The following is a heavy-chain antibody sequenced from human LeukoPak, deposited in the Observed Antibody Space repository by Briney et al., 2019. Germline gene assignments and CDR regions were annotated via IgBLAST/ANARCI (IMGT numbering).Heavy chain of an antibody. Sequence: GGSLRLSCAASGFTFSTYTMTWVRQAPGKGLEWVSFITGNGGTTYYADSVKGRFTISRDNSKNTLYLQLNSLRAEDTAIYYCVRGSGSGWYARQFDYRGQGTLVTVSS. D-gene: IGHD6-19*01. CDR1: GFTFSTYT. J-gene: IGHJ4*02. V-gene: IGHV3-23*01. CDR2: ITGNGGTT. CDR3: VRGSGSGWYARQFDY.